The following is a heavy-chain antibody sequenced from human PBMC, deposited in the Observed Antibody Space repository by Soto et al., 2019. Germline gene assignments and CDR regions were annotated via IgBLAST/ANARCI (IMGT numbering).Heavy chain of an antibody. CDR2: SSNSGSFT. J-gene: IGHJ4*02. CDR1: GFTCSDHY. V-gene: IGHV3-11*06. D-gene: IGHD1-1*01. CDR3: VRSGDNYNLLDY. Sequence: GGSLRLSCAASGFTCSDHYMSWIRQAPGKGMEWIGYSSNSGSFTRYANSVKGRFSISRDNAKNSLYLQRNSLRGDDTAIYYCVRSGDNYNLLDYWGQGTPVTVSS.